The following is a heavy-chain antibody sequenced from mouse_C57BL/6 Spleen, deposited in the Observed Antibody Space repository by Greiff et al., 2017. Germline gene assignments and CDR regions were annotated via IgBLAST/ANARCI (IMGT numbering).Heavy chain of an antibody. J-gene: IGHJ3*01. D-gene: IGHD2-4*01. CDR3: AGYDFPFAY. CDR2: IDPADGET. CDR1: GFNIKDSY. Sequence: EVQLQQSGAELVKPGASVKLSCTASGFNIKDSYMHWVKQRPEQGLEWIGRIDPADGETKYAPKFQGKATITADTSSNTAYLQLSSLTSEDTAVYYCAGYDFPFAYWGQGTLVTVSA. V-gene: IGHV14-2*01.